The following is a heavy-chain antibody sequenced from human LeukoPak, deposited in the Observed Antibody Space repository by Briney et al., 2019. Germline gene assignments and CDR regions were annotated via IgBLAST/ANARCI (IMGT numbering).Heavy chain of an antibody. V-gene: IGHV4-39*01. CDR2: IYYSGST. CDR1: GGSISSSSYY. CDR3: ARSPRDCTNGVCFLAAAGYYFDY. D-gene: IGHD2-8*01. Sequence: SETLSLTCTVSGGSISSSSYYWGWIRQPPGKGLEWIGSIYYSGSTYYNPSLKSRVTISVYTSKNQFSLKLSSVTAADTAVYYCARSPRDCTNGVCFLAAAGYYFDYWGQGTLVTVSS. J-gene: IGHJ4*02.